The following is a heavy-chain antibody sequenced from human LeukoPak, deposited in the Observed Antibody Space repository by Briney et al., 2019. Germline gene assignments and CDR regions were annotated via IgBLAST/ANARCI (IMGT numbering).Heavy chain of an antibody. CDR3: ARVEYSGWNLEY. CDR2: INKGGSVQ. V-gene: IGHV3-7*01. J-gene: IGHJ4*02. Sequence: PGGSLRLSCAASGFTFRSYWMSWVGQAPGKGLEGVANINKGGSVQYYMESVKGRFTISRDDAKNSLYVQMNSLRDEDTAVYYCARVEYSGWNLEYWGQGTLVTVSS. CDR1: GFTFRSYW. D-gene: IGHD5-12*01.